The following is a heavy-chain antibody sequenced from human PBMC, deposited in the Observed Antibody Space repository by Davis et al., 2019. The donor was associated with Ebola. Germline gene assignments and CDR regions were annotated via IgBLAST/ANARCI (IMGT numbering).Heavy chain of an antibody. V-gene: IGHV3-66*01. CDR1: GFTFDDYA. CDR2: ISSNGDI. Sequence: GESLKISCAASGFTFDDYAMHWVRQAPGKGLECVSVISSNGDIYYAESVKDRFTISRDNSKNTLYLQMTSLRAEDTAVYYCARVFDSVNYFDYWGQGTLVTVSS. J-gene: IGHJ4*02. D-gene: IGHD3-3*01. CDR3: ARVFDSVNYFDY.